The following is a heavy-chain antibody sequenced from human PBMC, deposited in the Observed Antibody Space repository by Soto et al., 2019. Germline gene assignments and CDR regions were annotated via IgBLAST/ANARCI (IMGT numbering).Heavy chain of an antibody. V-gene: IGHV4-59*01. J-gene: IGHJ5*02. CDR2: IYYSGST. CDR3: ASSVPATAITS. Sequence: SETLSLTCTVSGGSISSYYWSWIRQPPGKGLEWIGYIYYSGSTNYNPSLKSRVTISVDTSKNQFSLKLSSVTAADTVVYYCASSVPATAITSWGQGTLVTVS. CDR1: GGSISSYY. D-gene: IGHD2-2*01.